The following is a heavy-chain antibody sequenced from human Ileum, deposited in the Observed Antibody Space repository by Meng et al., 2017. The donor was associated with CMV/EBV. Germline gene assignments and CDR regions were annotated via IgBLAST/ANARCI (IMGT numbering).Heavy chain of an antibody. D-gene: IGHD6-13*01. CDR1: GGSISSGDYY. V-gene: IGHV4-30-4*08. CDR3: ARRSSGLFDY. Sequence: QVQLQESGPGLVKPSQALVLTCTVSGGSISSGDYYWPWIRQPPGKGLEWIGYIYYSGTTYYNPSLKSRVSISVDTSRNQFSLQLSSVTAADTAVYYCARRSSGLFDYWGQGILVTVSS. J-gene: IGHJ4*02. CDR2: IYYSGTT.